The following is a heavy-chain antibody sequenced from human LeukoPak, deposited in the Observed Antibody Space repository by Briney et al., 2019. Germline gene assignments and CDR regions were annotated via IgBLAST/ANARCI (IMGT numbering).Heavy chain of an antibody. V-gene: IGHV1-69*02. Sequence: PMASVKVSCKASGDTFSSYTISWVRQAPGQGLEWMGRIIPILGIANYAQKFQGRVTITADKSTSTAYMELSSLRSEDTAVYYCARAYCSGGSCYFDYWGQGTLVTVSS. CDR3: ARAYCSGGSCYFDY. J-gene: IGHJ4*02. CDR2: IIPILGIA. CDR1: GDTFSSYT. D-gene: IGHD2-15*01.